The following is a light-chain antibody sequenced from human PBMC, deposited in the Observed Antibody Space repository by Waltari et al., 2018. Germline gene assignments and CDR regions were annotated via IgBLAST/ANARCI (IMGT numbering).Light chain of an antibody. CDR1: QSVLYCSNNQNY. CDR3: QQYYSTPLT. V-gene: IGKV4-1*01. CDR2: WAS. J-gene: IGKJ4*01. Sequence: DIVMTQSPDSLAVSLGERAPINCQSRQSVLYCSNNQNYLAWYQQKPGQPPKLLIYWASTRESGVPDRFSGSGSGTDFTLTISSLQAADVAVYYCQQYYSTPLTFGGGTKVEIK.